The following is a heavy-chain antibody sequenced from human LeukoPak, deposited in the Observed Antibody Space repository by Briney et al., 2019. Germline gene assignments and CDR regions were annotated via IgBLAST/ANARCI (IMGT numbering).Heavy chain of an antibody. CDR1: GGSISSSSYY. CDR2: IYYSGST. J-gene: IGHJ3*02. D-gene: IGHD3-22*01. Sequence: SETLSLTCTVSGGSISSSSYYWGWIRQPPGKGLEWIGSIYYSGSTYYNPSLKSRVTISVDTSKNQFSLKLSSATAADTAVYYCARQYYYDSSGYYSPPHAFDIWGQGTMVTVSS. CDR3: ARQYYYDSSGYYSPPHAFDI. V-gene: IGHV4-39*01.